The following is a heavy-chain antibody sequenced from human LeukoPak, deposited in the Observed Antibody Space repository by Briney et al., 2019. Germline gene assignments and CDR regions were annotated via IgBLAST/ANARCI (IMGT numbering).Heavy chain of an antibody. CDR3: ARDNYYDSSGYYDY. D-gene: IGHD3-22*01. V-gene: IGHV3-30-3*01. CDR1: GFTFSSYA. J-gene: IGHJ4*02. CDR2: ISYDGSNK. Sequence: GGSLRLSCAASGFTFSSYAMHWVRQAPGKGLEWVAVISYDGSNKYYADSVKGRSTISRDNSKNTLYLQMNSLRAEDTAVYYCARDNYYDSSGYYDYWGQGTLVTVSS.